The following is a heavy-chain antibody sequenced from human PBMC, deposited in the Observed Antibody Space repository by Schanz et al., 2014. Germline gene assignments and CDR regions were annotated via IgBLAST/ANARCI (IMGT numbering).Heavy chain of an antibody. CDR2: ISNSGTTI. V-gene: IGHV3-48*03. J-gene: IGHJ6*02. D-gene: IGHD6-13*01. Sequence: VQLVESGGGVVQPGRSLRLSCAASGFTFRSYGMHWVRQAPGRGLEWVSYISNSGTTIYYADSVKGRFTISRDNAKNSLYLQMNSLKTEDTAVYYCTTQQLGSHYLYGMDVWGQGTTVTVS. CDR1: GFTFRSYG. CDR3: TTQQLGSHYLYGMDV.